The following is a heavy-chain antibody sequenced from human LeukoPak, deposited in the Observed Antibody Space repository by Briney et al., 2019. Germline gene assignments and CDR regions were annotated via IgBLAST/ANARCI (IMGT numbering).Heavy chain of an antibody. CDR1: GFTFSSYA. J-gene: IGHJ4*02. D-gene: IGHD3-3*01. CDR2: ISGSGGST. CDR3: AKDIAYYDFWSGYYPSSFDY. V-gene: IGHV3-23*01. Sequence: GGSLRLSCAASGFTFSSYAMSWVRQAPGKGLEWVSAISGSGGSTYYADSVKGRFTISRDNSKNTLYLRMNSLRAEDTAVYYCAKDIAYYDFWSGYYPSSFDYWGQGTLVTVSS.